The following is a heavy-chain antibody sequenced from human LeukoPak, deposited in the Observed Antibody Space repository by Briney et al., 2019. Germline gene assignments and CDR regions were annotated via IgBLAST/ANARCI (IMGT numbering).Heavy chain of an antibody. V-gene: IGHV3-48*03. D-gene: IGHD2-15*01. Sequence: GGSLRLSCAASGFTFSSYEMNWFRQAPGKGLEWVSYISGSGNTIYYGDSVKGRSSISRDNSEKTVYLQMSSLSAEDTALYYCVKDHCSGGSCHSFDFWGQGTLVTVSS. CDR3: VKDHCSGGSCHSFDF. J-gene: IGHJ4*02. CDR2: ISGSGNTI. CDR1: GFTFSSYE.